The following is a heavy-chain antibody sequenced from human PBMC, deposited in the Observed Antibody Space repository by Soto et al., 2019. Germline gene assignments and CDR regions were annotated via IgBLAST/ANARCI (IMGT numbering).Heavy chain of an antibody. CDR3: AKRSGLSSSWYAFDY. Sequence: GALRLSCATSGFTFSTYAMSWVRQAPGKGLDWVAAIGGGVGNSYYAESVKGRFTISRDNSKNTLYLQLNSLSAEDTAVYYCAKRSGLSSSWYAFDYWGPGTLVTVSS. D-gene: IGHD6-13*01. CDR1: GFTFSTYA. J-gene: IGHJ4*02. V-gene: IGHV3-23*01. CDR2: IGGGVGNS.